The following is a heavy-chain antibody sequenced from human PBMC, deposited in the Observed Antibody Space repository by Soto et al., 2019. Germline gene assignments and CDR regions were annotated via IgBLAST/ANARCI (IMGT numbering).Heavy chain of an antibody. CDR2: IYYSGST. J-gene: IGHJ4*02. Sequence: LSLTCTVSGGSISSGGYYWSWIRQHPGKGLEWIGYIYYSGSTYYNPSLKSRVTISVDTSKNQFSLKLSSVTAADTAVYYCARDDSSGPDYWGQGTLVTVSS. CDR1: GGSISSGGYY. D-gene: IGHD3-22*01. CDR3: ARDDSSGPDY. V-gene: IGHV4-31*03.